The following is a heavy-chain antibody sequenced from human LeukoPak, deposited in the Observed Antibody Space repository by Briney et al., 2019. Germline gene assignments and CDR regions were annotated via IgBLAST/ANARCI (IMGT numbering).Heavy chain of an antibody. CDR3: ARGLGPI. J-gene: IGHJ3*02. CDR1: GASVNSGTYY. Sequence: SETLSLICTVSGASVNSGTYYWSWLRQPPGKGLEWIGFIYYTGNTKYHPSLEGRVTISVDTSKNHFSLKLTSLTAADTAIYYCARGLGPIWGQGTLDTVSS. V-gene: IGHV4-61*03. CDR2: IYYTGNT.